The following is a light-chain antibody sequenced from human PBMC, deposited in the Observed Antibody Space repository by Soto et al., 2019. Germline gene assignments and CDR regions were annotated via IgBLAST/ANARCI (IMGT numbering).Light chain of an antibody. Sequence: QPALTQPASVSGSPGQSITISCTGTSSDVGNYNLVSWYQQHPGKAPKLMIYEGSKRPSGVSNRFSGSKSGNTASLTISGLQAEDEADYYCCSYAGSTTFRVLFGGGTKLTVL. V-gene: IGLV2-23*03. J-gene: IGLJ2*01. CDR3: CSYAGSTTFRVL. CDR1: SSDVGNYNL. CDR2: EGS.